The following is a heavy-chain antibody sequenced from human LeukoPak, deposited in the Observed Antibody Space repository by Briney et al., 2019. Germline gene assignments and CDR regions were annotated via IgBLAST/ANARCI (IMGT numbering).Heavy chain of an antibody. D-gene: IGHD2-15*01. V-gene: IGHV1-46*01. CDR3: VVSDAFDI. Sequence: ASVKVSCKTSGYTFTSYAMHWVRQAPGQGLEWMGIINPSGGSTSYAQKFQGRVTMTRDTSTSTVYMELSSLRSEDTAVYYCVVSDAFDIWGQGTMVTVSS. CDR1: GYTFTSYA. J-gene: IGHJ3*02. CDR2: INPSGGST.